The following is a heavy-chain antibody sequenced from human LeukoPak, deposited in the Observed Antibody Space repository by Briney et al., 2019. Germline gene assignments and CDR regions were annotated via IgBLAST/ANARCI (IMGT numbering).Heavy chain of an antibody. CDR2: ISSTGDDK. CDR1: GFSVSDYA. Sequence: GGSLRLSCAASGFSVSDYAMHWVRRAPGRGLEWVALISSTGDDKYYAESVRGRFSFSRDTSRTTLFLQLNSLRFEDTAVYYWGSEGGGGGAFNIWGQGTMVIVSS. CDR3: GSEGGGGGAFNI. D-gene: IGHD3-16*01. V-gene: IGHV3-30*04. J-gene: IGHJ3*02.